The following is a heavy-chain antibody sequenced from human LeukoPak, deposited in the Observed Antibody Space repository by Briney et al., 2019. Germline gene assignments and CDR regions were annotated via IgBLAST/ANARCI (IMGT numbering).Heavy chain of an antibody. CDR3: ARVGEHSSSWSPFDY. Sequence: GASVKVSCKASGGTFSSYAISWVRQAPGQGLEWMGGIIPIFGTANYAQKFQGRVTITTDESTSTAYMELSSLRSEDTAVYYCARVGEHSSSWSPFDYWGQGTLVTVSS. D-gene: IGHD6-13*01. CDR2: IIPIFGTA. CDR1: GGTFSSYA. V-gene: IGHV1-69*05. J-gene: IGHJ4*02.